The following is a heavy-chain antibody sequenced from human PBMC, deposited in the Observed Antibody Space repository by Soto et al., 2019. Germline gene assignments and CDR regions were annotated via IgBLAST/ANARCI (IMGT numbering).Heavy chain of an antibody. V-gene: IGHV4-59*01. CDR1: GGSISSYY. CDR2: IYYSGST. Sequence: QVQLQESGPGLVKPSETLSLTCTVSGGSISSYYWSWIRQPPGKGLEWIGYIYYSGSTNYNPSLKSRVTISVDTSKNQFSLKLSSVTAADTAVYYCARDLGIAARGLYYYYGMDVWGQGTTVTVSS. CDR3: ARDLGIAARGLYYYYGMDV. J-gene: IGHJ6*02. D-gene: IGHD6-6*01.